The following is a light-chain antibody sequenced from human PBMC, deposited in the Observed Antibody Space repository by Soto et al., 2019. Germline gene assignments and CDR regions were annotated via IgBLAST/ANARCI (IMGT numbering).Light chain of an antibody. Sequence: EIVLTQSPATLSLSPGERATLSCRASQSVSSYLAWYQQKPGQAPRLLMYEASNRATGIPARFSGGGSGTDFTLTISSLQPDDFATYYCQHYNSYSEAFGQGTKVELK. CDR3: QHYNSYSEA. CDR1: QSVSSY. J-gene: IGKJ1*01. V-gene: IGKV3-11*01. CDR2: EAS.